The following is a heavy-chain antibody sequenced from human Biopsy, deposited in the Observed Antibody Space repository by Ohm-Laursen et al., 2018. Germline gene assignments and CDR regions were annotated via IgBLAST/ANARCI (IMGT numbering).Heavy chain of an antibody. CDR1: GASMTGYF. Sequence: SDTLSLTCTVSGASMTGYFWTWVRQPAGKGLEWIGHIYTIGDTTYNPSLESRVTMSLDTSKNQFSLKMTSLTAADTAVYFCAREDEGLLSALDLWGQGTMVTVSS. V-gene: IGHV4-4*07. CDR3: AREDEGLLSALDL. CDR2: IYTIGDT. D-gene: IGHD2-21*01. J-gene: IGHJ3*01.